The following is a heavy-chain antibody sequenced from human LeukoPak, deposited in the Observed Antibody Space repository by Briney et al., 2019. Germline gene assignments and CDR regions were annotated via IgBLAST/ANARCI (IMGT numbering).Heavy chain of an antibody. CDR2: IDWDDDK. J-gene: IGHJ6*03. Sequence: SGPTLVNPTQTLTLTCTFSGFSLSTSGMCVSWIRQPPGKALEWLARIDWDDDKYYSTSLKTRLTISKDTSKNQVVLTMTNMDPVDTATYYCARTQGAIVVVPAAVANYYYYMGVWGKGTTVTISS. D-gene: IGHD2-2*01. CDR3: ARTQGAIVVVPAAVANYYYYMGV. V-gene: IGHV2-70*11. CDR1: GFSLSTSGMC.